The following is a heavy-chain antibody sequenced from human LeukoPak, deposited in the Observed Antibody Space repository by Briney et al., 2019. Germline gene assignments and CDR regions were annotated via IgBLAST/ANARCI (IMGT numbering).Heavy chain of an antibody. D-gene: IGHD3-3*01. CDR3: ARENGKDYDFWSRAFSH. CDR1: GFIFSNYN. J-gene: IGHJ4*02. CDR2: ISGSSSTI. Sequence: GGSLILSCAASGFIFSNYNLNWVRQAPGKGLEWVAHISGSSSTIFYANSVRGRFTVSRDYAKNSSYLQMNSLRDDDTAVYYCARENGKDYDFWSRAFSHWGQGALVFVSS. V-gene: IGHV3-48*02.